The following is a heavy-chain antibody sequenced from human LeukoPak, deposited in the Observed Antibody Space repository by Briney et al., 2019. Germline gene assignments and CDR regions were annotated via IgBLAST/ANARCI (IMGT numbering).Heavy chain of an antibody. D-gene: IGHD3-22*01. CDR3: AIQTYYYDSSGSFPFRY. V-gene: IGHV4-34*01. CDR1: GGSFSGYY. CDR2: INHSGST. J-gene: IGHJ4*02. Sequence: SETLSLTCAVYGGSFSGYYWSWIRQPPGKGPEWIGEINHSGSTNYNPSLKSRVTISVDTSKNQFSLKLSSVTAADTAVYYCAIQTYYYDSSGSFPFRYWGQGTLVSVSS.